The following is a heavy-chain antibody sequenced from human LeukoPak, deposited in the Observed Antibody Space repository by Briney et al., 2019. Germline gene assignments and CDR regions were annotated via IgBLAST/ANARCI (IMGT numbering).Heavy chain of an antibody. CDR2: IYYSGST. V-gene: IGHV4-59*08. CDR3: ARHSGVYGYFDL. D-gene: IGHD7-27*01. J-gene: IGHJ2*01. CDR1: GVSISSYY. Sequence: SETLSLTCTVSGVSISSYYWSWIRQPPGKGLEWIGYIYYSGSTNYNPSLKSRVTISVDASKNKFSLRLSSVTAADTAVYYCARHSGVYGYFDLWGRGTLVTVSS.